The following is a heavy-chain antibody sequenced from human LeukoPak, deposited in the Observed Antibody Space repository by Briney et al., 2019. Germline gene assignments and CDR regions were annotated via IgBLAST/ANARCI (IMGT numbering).Heavy chain of an antibody. Sequence: ASVKVSCKASGGTFSSYAISWVRQAPGQGLEWMGRIIPIFGTANYAQKFQGRVTITTDESTSTAYMELSSLRSEDTAVYYCARDLYYYDSSGYSPYYFDYWGQGTLVIVSS. D-gene: IGHD3-22*01. CDR1: GGTFSSYA. CDR3: ARDLYYYDSSGYSPYYFDY. J-gene: IGHJ4*02. V-gene: IGHV1-69*05. CDR2: IIPIFGTA.